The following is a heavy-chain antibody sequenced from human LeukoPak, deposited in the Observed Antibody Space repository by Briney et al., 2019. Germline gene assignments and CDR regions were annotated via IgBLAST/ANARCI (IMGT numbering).Heavy chain of an antibody. V-gene: IGHV3-13*01. CDR3: ARRDGYDFDY. D-gene: IGHD5-24*01. CDR2: IGTAGNT. CDR1: GFTFSSHD. Sequence: GGSLRLSCAASGFTFSSHDMHWVRQPTGKGLEWVSVIGTAGNTYYADSVKGRFTISRDNSKNTLYLQMNSLSAEDTAVYYCARRDGYDFDYWGQGTLVTVSS. J-gene: IGHJ4*02.